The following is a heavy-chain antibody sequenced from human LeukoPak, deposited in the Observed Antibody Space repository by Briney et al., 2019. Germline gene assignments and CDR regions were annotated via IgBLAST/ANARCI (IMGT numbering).Heavy chain of an antibody. V-gene: IGHV3-48*01. CDR2: ISSSSSTI. CDR3: ARTTYSSFVGGKDY. CDR1: GFTFSSYS. Sequence: GGSLRLSCAASGFTFSSYSMNWVRQAPGKGLEWVSYISSSSSTIYYADSVKGRFTISRDNSKNTLYLQMNSLRAEDTAVYYCARTTYSSFVGGKDYWGQGTLVTVSS. D-gene: IGHD6-6*01. J-gene: IGHJ4*02.